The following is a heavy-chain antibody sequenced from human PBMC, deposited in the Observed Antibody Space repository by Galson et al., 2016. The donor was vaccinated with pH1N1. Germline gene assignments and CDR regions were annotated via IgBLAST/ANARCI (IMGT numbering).Heavy chain of an antibody. CDR3: SRERGFLAVTTSAFHM. CDR2: IKQDGSEK. V-gene: IGHV3-7*03. CDR1: GFTFSRYW. J-gene: IGHJ3*02. D-gene: IGHD4-17*01. Sequence: SLRLSCAASGFTFSRYWMSWVRQAPGKGLEWVANIKQDGSEKNYVDSVKGRFTVSSDNAKSSLYLQMNSLRGGDTAVYYCSRERGFLAVTTSAFHMWGQGKMVTVSS.